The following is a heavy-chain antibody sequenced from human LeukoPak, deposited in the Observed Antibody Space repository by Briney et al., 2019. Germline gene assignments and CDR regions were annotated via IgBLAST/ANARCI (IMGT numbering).Heavy chain of an antibody. CDR3: ATFGSVRGSSWYGDWFDP. CDR1: GYTLTELS. V-gene: IGHV1-24*01. Sequence: ASVKVSCKVSGYTLTELSMHWVRQAPGKGLEWMGGFDPEDGETIYAQKFQGRVTMTEDTSTDTAYMELSSLRSEDTAVYYCATFGSVRGSSWYGDWFDPWGQGTLVTVSS. CDR2: FDPEDGET. J-gene: IGHJ5*02. D-gene: IGHD6-13*01.